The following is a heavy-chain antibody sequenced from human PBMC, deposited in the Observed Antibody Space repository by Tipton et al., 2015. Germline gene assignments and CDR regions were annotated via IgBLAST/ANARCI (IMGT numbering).Heavy chain of an antibody. V-gene: IGHV3-48*02. CDR1: GFIFSDYG. CDR2: IQSRSSTL. Sequence: SLRLSCVASGFIFSDYGMNWVRQAPGKGLEWVSYIQSRSSTLYYADSVKGRFTISRDNAKNSLCLQMNSLRDEDTAVYYCARDTYSSCDYSSDSWGQGTLVTVSS. D-gene: IGHD2-21*01. CDR3: ARDTYSSCDYSSDS. J-gene: IGHJ4*02.